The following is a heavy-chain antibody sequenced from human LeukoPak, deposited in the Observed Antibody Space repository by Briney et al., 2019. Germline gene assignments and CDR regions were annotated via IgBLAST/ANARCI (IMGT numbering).Heavy chain of an antibody. CDR1: GFTFYSYA. D-gene: IGHD2-21*01. CDR2: ITGNGGNT. CDR3: ARDNPYCGGDCYSF. V-gene: IGHV3-23*01. J-gene: IGHJ4*02. Sequence: PGGSLRLSCAASGFTFYSYAMSWVRQVPGKGLEWVSAITGNGGNTYHADSVKGRFTISRDNSKNTLYLQMNSLRAEDTAVYYCARDNPYCGGDCYSFWGQGTLVTVSS.